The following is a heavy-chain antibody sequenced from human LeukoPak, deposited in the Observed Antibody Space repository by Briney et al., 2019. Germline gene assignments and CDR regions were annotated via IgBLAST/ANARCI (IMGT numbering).Heavy chain of an antibody. D-gene: IGHD1-26*01. V-gene: IGHV3-48*02. Sequence: PGGSLRLSCAASGFTFSGYSMNWVRQAPGKGLEWVSYISDGGGTIYYADSVKGRSTISRDNAKNSLFLQMNSLGDEDTAVYYCARHGESYTWGQGTLVTVSS. J-gene: IGHJ4*02. CDR3: ARHGESYT. CDR2: ISDGGGTI. CDR1: GFTFSGYS.